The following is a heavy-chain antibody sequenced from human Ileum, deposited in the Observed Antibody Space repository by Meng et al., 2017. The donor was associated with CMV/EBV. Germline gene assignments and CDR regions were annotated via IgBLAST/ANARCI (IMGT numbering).Heavy chain of an antibody. V-gene: IGHV3-30-3*01. CDR1: GFTFSNYA. CDR3: AREQYYSGESGLLILGALDI. D-gene: IGHD3-10*01. J-gene: IGHJ3*02. CDR2: MSNDGNQR. Sequence: GGSLRLSCAASGFTFSNYAIHWVRQAPGKGLEWVAVMSNDGNQRYYADSVKGRFTISRDNSKNTLYLQMISLRPEDTSVYYCAREQYYSGESGLLILGALDIWGQGTMVTVSS.